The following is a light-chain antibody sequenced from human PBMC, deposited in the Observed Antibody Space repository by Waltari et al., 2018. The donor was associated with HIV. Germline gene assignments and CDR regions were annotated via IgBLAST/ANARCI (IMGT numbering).Light chain of an antibody. V-gene: IGKV3D-20*01. Sequence: ELVLTQSPATLSLSPGERATLSCGASQSVSRNYLAWYQQKPGLAPRLLIYDASSRATCIPDRFSGSGSGTDFTLTISRLEPEDFAVYYCQQYGSLTWTFGQGTKVEIK. CDR1: QSVSRNY. CDR3: QQYGSLTWT. CDR2: DAS. J-gene: IGKJ1*01.